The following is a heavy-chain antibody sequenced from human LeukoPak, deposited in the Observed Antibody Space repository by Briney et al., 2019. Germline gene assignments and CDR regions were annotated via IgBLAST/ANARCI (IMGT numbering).Heavy chain of an antibody. D-gene: IGHD1-26*01. V-gene: IGHV1-46*03. J-gene: IGHJ4*02. Sequence: ASVKVPCKASGYTFTSYYMHWVRQAPGQGPEWMGIINPSGGSTSYAQKFQGRVTMTRDTSTSTVYMELSSLRSEDTAVYYCARGLNSGGYLYCFDYWGQGTLVTVSS. CDR3: ARGLNSGGYLYCFDY. CDR1: GYTFTSYY. CDR2: INPSGGST.